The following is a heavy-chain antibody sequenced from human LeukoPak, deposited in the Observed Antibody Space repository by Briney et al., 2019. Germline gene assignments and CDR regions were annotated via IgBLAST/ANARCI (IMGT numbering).Heavy chain of an antibody. D-gene: IGHD6-13*01. V-gene: IGHV3-74*03. CDR2: IKSYADGSGT. CDR3: AKVGPYSSSWYSSGSEEGSYYFDY. CDR1: GFILNFNRYW. J-gene: IGHJ4*02. Sequence: GGSLRLSCEASGFILNFNRYWMHWVRQAPGKGLVWVSCIKSYADGSGTTYADSVKGRFTISRDNAKNSLYLQMNSLRAGDTALYYCAKVGPYSSSWYSSGSEEGSYYFDYWGQGTLVTVSS.